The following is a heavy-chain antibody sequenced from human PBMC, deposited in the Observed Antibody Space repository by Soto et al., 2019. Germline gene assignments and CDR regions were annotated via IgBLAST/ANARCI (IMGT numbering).Heavy chain of an antibody. J-gene: IGHJ4*02. CDR3: ARGSGDSYPGSRVFDF. V-gene: IGHV3-30*03. CDR1: GFPSRRNG. CDR2: ISFDGSNK. Sequence: LRLSCAASGFPSRRNGMHWVRQAPGKGLQWVAIISFDGSNKDFGDSVRGRFAVPRGNSKNTLYLQMSGLRVEDSAVYYCARGSGDSYPGSRVFDFWGRGTLVTVSS. D-gene: IGHD3-10*01.